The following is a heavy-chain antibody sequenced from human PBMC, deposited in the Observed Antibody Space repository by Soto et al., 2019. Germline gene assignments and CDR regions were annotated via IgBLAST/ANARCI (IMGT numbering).Heavy chain of an antibody. J-gene: IGHJ4*02. CDR1: GYTFTXYY. CDR3: ARDESSGWYLKGYYFDY. D-gene: IGHD6-19*01. V-gene: IGHV1-46*01. CDR2: IDPSGGST. Sequence: ASVKVSCKASGYTFTXYYMHWVRQAPGQGFEWMGIIDPSGGSTSYAQKFQGRVTMTRDTSTSTVYMELSSLRSEDTAVYYCARDESSGWYLKGYYFDYWGQGTLVTVSS.